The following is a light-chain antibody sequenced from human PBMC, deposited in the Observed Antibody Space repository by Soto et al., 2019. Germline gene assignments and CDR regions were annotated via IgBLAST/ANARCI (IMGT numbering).Light chain of an antibody. CDR2: DVS. CDR3: QQYHSLPLT. J-gene: IGKJ5*01. V-gene: IGKV1-33*01. CDR1: QDINNY. Sequence: DIQMTQSPSSLSASVGDRVTITCQASQDINNYLNWYQQMPGKAPSLLIFDVSNLETGGPSRFSGSGSGTHFTFTISSLQPEDIATYYCQQYHSLPLTFGQGTRLDIK.